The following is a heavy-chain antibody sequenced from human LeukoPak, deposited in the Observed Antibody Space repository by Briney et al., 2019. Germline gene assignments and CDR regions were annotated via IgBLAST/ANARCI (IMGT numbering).Heavy chain of an antibody. CDR1: GGSFSGYY. CDR2: INHSGST. Sequence: PSETLSLTCAVYGGSFSGYYWSWIRHPPGKGLEWIGEINHSGSTNYNPSLKSRVTISVDTSKNQFSLKLSSVTAADTAVYYCARALGYWGQGTLVTVSS. J-gene: IGHJ4*02. V-gene: IGHV4-34*01. CDR3: ARALGY.